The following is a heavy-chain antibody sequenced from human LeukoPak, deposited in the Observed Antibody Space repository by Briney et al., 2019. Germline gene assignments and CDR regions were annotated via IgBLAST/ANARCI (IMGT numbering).Heavy chain of an antibody. D-gene: IGHD2-15*01. CDR3: ARREGVVTHFDY. CDR1: GGSISSGGYY. Sequence: SETLSLTCAVSGGSISSGGYYWSWIRQPPGKGLEWIGYIYSNGHTNYNPSLKSRVTISVEMSKNQFSLKLTSVTAADTAVYYCARREGVVTHFDYWGQGTLVTVSS. J-gene: IGHJ4*02. V-gene: IGHV4-61*08. CDR2: IYSNGHT.